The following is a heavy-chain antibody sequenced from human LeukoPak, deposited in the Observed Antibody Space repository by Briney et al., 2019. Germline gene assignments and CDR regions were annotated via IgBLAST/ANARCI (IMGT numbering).Heavy chain of an antibody. J-gene: IGHJ3*02. CDR3: ARFSRITWGDWGDAFDI. CDR2: IDDGGNT. V-gene: IGHV4-34*01. Sequence: PSETLSLTCSVYGGSFSDYFWSWIRQSPGKGLEWIGEIDDGGNTNYNPSLMSRVIVSMEKSKKQFSLVMRSVAAAVTAVYYCARFSRITWGDWGDAFDIWGQGTTVIVSS. D-gene: IGHD2-21*02. CDR1: GGSFSDYF.